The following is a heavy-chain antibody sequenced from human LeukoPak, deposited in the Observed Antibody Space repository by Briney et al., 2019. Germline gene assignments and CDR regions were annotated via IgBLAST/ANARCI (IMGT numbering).Heavy chain of an antibody. CDR1: GGSISSSSYY. D-gene: IGHD2-15*01. Sequence: SETLSLTCTVSGGSISSSSYYWGWIRQPPGTGLEWIGSIYYSGSTYYNPSLKSRVTISVDTSKNQFSLKLSSVTAADTAVYYCARTRVCSGGSCPFDYWGQGTLVTVSS. V-gene: IGHV4-39*07. CDR2: IYYSGST. CDR3: ARTRVCSGGSCPFDY. J-gene: IGHJ4*02.